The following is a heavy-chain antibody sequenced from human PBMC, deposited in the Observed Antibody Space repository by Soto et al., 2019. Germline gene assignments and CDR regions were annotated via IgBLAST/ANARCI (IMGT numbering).Heavy chain of an antibody. Sequence: GGSLRLSCAASGFTFSSYAMSWVRQAPGKGLEWVSAISGSGGSTYYADSVKGRFTISRDNSKNMLYLQMNSLRAEDTAVYYCAKDTAEDYYDSSFDAFDIWGQGTMVTVSS. CDR2: ISGSGGST. V-gene: IGHV3-23*01. CDR1: GFTFSSYA. D-gene: IGHD3-22*01. J-gene: IGHJ3*02. CDR3: AKDTAEDYYDSSFDAFDI.